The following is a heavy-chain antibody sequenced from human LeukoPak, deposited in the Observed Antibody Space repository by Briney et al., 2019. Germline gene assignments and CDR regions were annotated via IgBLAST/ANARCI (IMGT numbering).Heavy chain of an antibody. Sequence: GGSLRLSCAASGFNFRTFGMSWVRQAPGKGLEWVSAISGSGASTYYADSVKGRFTISRDNSKNTLYLQMNSLRAEDTAVYYCAKDVWSSGYSPDYWGQGTLVTVSS. V-gene: IGHV3-23*01. CDR2: ISGSGAST. CDR1: GFNFRTFG. CDR3: AKDVWSSGYSPDY. J-gene: IGHJ4*02. D-gene: IGHD3-22*01.